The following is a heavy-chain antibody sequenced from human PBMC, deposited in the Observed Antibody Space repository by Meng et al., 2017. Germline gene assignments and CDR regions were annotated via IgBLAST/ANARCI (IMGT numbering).Heavy chain of an antibody. CDR2: ISSGSSYI. V-gene: IGHV3-21*01. CDR1: GFTFSSYS. Sequence: GESLKISCAASGFTFSSYSMNWVRQAPGKGLEWVSSISSGSSYIYYADSVKGRFTISRDNAKNSLYLQMNSLRAEDTAVYYCARPYYYGSGSYYNHYWGQGTLVTVSS. D-gene: IGHD3-10*01. CDR3: ARPYYYGSGSYYNHY. J-gene: IGHJ4*02.